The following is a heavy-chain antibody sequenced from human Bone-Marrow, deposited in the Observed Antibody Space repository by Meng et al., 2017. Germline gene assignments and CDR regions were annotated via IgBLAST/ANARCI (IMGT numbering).Heavy chain of an antibody. J-gene: IGHJ4*02. D-gene: IGHD5-24*01. Sequence: LSLTCAASGFTFSSYWMHWVRQAPGKGLVWVSRINSDGSSTSYADSVKGRFTISRDNAKNTLYLQMNSLRAEDTAVYYCARARHRDGYNYGYWGQGTLVTVSS. CDR1: GFTFSSYW. V-gene: IGHV3-74*01. CDR3: ARARHRDGYNYGY. CDR2: INSDGSST.